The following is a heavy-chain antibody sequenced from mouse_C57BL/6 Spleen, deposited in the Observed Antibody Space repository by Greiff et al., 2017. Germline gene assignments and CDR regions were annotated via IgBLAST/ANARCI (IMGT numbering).Heavy chain of an antibody. Sequence: VQLQQSGAELVKPGASVKISCKASGYAFSSYWMNWVKQRPGKGLEWIGQIYPGDGDTNYNGTFQGKATLTADKSSSTAYMQLSSLTSEDSAVYFCARDYGSSYRWYFDVWGTGTTVTVSA. V-gene: IGHV1-80*01. J-gene: IGHJ1*03. CDR1: GYAFSSYW. D-gene: IGHD1-1*01. CDR3: ARDYGSSYRWYFDV. CDR2: IYPGDGDT.